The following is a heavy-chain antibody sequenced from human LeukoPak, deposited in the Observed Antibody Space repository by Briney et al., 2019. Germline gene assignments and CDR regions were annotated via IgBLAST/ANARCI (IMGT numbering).Heavy chain of an antibody. V-gene: IGHV3-23*01. CDR2: ISGSGGST. CDR3: AKAQSPDWGSSGYYYYYMDV. J-gene: IGHJ6*03. CDR1: GFTFSSYA. D-gene: IGHD7-27*01. Sequence: GGSLRLSCAASGFTFSSYAMSWVRQAPGKGLEWVSAISGSGGSTYYADSVKGRFTISRDNSKNTLYLQMNSLRAEDTAVYYCAKAQSPDWGSSGYYYYYMDVWGKGTTVTISS.